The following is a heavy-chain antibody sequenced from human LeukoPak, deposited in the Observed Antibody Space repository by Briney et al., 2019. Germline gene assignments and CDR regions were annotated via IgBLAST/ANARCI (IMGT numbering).Heavy chain of an antibody. V-gene: IGHV4-4*02. CDR2: VNLQGST. CDR1: GGSITITNY. CDR3: AREGGPYRPLDY. J-gene: IGHJ4*02. Sequence: SGTLSLTCGVSGGSITITNYWTWVRQPPGKGLEWIGEVNLQGSTNYDPSLMGRVAISVDTSENHISLQLTSVTAADTAVYYCAREGGPYRPLDYSGQGTLVTVSS.